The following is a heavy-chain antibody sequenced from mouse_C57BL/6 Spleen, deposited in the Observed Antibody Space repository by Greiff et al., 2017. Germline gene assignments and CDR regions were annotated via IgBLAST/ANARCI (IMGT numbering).Heavy chain of an antibody. CDR3: ARSGSEYYFDY. J-gene: IGHJ2*01. CDR2: IYPGDGDT. CDR1: GYAFSSSW. Sequence: QVQLQQSGPELVKPGASVKISCKASGYAFSSSWLNWVKQRPGRGLEWIGRIYPGDGDTNYNGKFKGKATLTADKSSSTAYMQLSSLTSEDSAVXFCARSGSEYYFDYWGQGTTLTVSA. D-gene: IGHD3-1*01. V-gene: IGHV1-82*01.